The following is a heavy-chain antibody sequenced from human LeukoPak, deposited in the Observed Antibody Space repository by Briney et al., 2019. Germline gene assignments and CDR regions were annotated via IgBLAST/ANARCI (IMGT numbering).Heavy chain of an antibody. CDR1: GGSISSSSYY. J-gene: IGHJ5*02. CDR3: ARNNYDYVWGSYRYIWFDP. V-gene: IGHV4-39*01. Sequence: PPETLSLTCTVSGGSISSSSYYWGWIRQPPGKGLEWIGSIYYSGSTYYNPSLKSRVTISVDTSKNQFSLKLSSVTAADTAVYYCARNNYDYVWGSYRYIWFDPWGQGTLVTVSS. CDR2: IYYSGST. D-gene: IGHD3-16*02.